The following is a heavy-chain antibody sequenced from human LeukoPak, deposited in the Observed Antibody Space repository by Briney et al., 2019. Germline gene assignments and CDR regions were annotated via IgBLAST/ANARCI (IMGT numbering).Heavy chain of an antibody. D-gene: IGHD6-6*01. CDR3: ARDKGASTRLYSSSLLGYYYMDV. V-gene: IGHV1-46*01. CDR1: GYTFTSYY. Sequence: GASVKVSCKASGYTFTSYYMHWVRQAPGQGLEWMGIINPSGGSTSYAQKFQGRVTMTRDTSTSTVYMELSSLRSEDTAVYYCARDKGASTRLYSSSLLGYYYMDVWGKGTTVTVSS. J-gene: IGHJ6*03. CDR2: INPSGGST.